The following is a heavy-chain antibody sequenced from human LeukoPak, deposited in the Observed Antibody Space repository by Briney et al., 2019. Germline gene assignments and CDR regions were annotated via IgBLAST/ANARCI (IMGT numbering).Heavy chain of an antibody. D-gene: IGHD4-17*01. V-gene: IGHV1-2*02. CDR1: GYTFTDYY. CDR2: VGPKTGTT. CDR3: ARVSGYGEPYFNL. Sequence: GASVKVSCKGSGYTFTDYYIHWVRQAPGQGLEWMGWVGPKTGTTNYAQSFQGRVTMTRDTSITTAYMEMTRLTSEDTAVYYCARVSGYGEPYFNLWGQGTLLTVSS. J-gene: IGHJ4*02.